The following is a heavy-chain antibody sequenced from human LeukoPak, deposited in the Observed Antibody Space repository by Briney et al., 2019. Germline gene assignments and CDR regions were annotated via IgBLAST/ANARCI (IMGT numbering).Heavy chain of an antibody. CDR3: AELGITMIGGV. J-gene: IGHJ6*04. D-gene: IGHD3-10*02. Sequence: GGSLRLSCAASGFTFSSYGMSWVRQAPGKGLEWVSSINNSGGSTHYADSVKGRFTISRDNAKNSLYLQMNSLRAEDTAVYYCAELGITMIGGVWGKGTTVTISS. CDR2: INNSGGST. CDR1: GFTFSSYG. V-gene: IGHV3-23*01.